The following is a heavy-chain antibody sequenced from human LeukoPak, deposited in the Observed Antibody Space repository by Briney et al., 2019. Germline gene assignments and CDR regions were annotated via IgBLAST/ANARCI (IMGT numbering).Heavy chain of an antibody. V-gene: IGHV1-18*01. CDR1: GYTFTSYG. D-gene: IGHD1-26*01. J-gene: IGHJ4*02. Sequence: ASVKVSCKASGYTFTSYGISWVRQAPGQGLEWMGWISPYDGDRNYAQEFQGRVTITTDESTSAAYMELSSLRSEDTAVYYCARVGGATEYYFDYWGQGTLVTVSS. CDR2: ISPYDGDR. CDR3: ARVGGATEYYFDY.